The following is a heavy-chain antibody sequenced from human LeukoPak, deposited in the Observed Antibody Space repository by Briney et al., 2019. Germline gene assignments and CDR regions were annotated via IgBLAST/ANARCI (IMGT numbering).Heavy chain of an antibody. CDR1: GGSISSYY. D-gene: IGHD6-6*01. Sequence: SETLSLTCTVPGGSISSYYWSWIRQPAGKGLEWIGRIYTSGSTNYNPSLKSRVTMSVDTSKNQFSLKLSSVTAADTAVYYCARDPEKPARPFGAFDYWGQGTLVTVSS. CDR3: ARDPEKPARPFGAFDY. V-gene: IGHV4-4*07. CDR2: IYTSGST. J-gene: IGHJ4*02.